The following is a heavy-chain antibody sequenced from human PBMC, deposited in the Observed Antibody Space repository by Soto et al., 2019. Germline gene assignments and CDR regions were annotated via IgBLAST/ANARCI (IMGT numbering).Heavy chain of an antibody. CDR1: RVTFSSYA. D-gene: IGHD5-12*01. V-gene: IGHV1-3*01. Sequence: GASAKVSCKASRVTFSSYAMHSSRQAPGQRLEWMGWINAGNGNTKYSQKFQGRVTITRDTSASTAYMELSSLRSEDTAVYYCARVSGYYLPDYWGQGTLVTVSS. CDR2: INAGNGNT. J-gene: IGHJ4*02. CDR3: ARVSGYYLPDY.